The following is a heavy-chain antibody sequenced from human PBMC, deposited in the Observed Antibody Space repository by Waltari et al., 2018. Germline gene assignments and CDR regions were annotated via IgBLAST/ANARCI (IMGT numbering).Heavy chain of an antibody. Sequence: EVQLVESGGGLVQPGRSLRLSCGASGFTFADYAMHWVQQAPGKGLEWVSGINWNSGRIAYADSVEGRFTISRDNAKNSLHLQMNSLRAEDTALYYCAKGQGSSSWDYFDYWGQGTLVTVSS. D-gene: IGHD6-13*01. CDR1: GFTFADYA. CDR3: AKGQGSSSWDYFDY. V-gene: IGHV3-9*01. CDR2: INWNSGRI. J-gene: IGHJ4*02.